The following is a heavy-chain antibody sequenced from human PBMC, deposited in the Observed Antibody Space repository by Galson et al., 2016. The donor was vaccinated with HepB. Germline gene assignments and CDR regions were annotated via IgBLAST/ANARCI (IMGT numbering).Heavy chain of an antibody. Sequence: SLRLSCAASGFTFSSYAMSWVRQAPGKGLEWVSGISGSGGSTNYGDSVRGRLTISRDDSKNTVYLQMSSLRAEDTAIYFCARDLSYGSNWFDPRGQGTLVTVSS. CDR1: GFTFSSYA. J-gene: IGHJ5*02. CDR2: ISGSGGST. CDR3: ARDLSYGSNWFDP. V-gene: IGHV3-23*01. D-gene: IGHD3-16*02.